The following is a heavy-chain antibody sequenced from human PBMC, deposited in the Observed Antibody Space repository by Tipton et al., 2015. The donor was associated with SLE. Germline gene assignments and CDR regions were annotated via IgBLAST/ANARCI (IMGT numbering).Heavy chain of an antibody. Sequence: TLSLTCTVSGGSISFDYWSWIRQSAGRGLEWIGRIYSSGDRDYKPSLRSRVTMSIDASQNQFSLKVVSVTAADTAVYFCARGELRGNYGMDVWGQGTTVTVSS. CDR2: IYSSGDR. V-gene: IGHV4-4*07. CDR1: GGSISFDY. D-gene: IGHD5-24*01. J-gene: IGHJ6*02. CDR3: ARGELRGNYGMDV.